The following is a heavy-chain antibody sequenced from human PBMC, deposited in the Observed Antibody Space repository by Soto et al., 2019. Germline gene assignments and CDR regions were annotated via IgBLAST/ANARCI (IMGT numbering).Heavy chain of an antibody. V-gene: IGHV4-4*07. D-gene: IGHD1-1*01. J-gene: IGHJ5*02. CDR1: DDRNCYSL. CDR2: IYDTGTT. Sequence: SDKQSLTWSLSDDRNCYSLRSWKRKSAGKGLEWIGRIYDTGTTDYNPSLKSRVMMSVDTSKKQFSLKLRSVTAADTAVYYCVRDGTKTLRDWFDPWGQGISVTVSS. CDR3: VRDGTKTLRDWFDP.